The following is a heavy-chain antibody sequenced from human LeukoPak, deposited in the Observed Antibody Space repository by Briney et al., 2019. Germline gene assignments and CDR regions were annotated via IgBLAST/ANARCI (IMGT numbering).Heavy chain of an antibody. D-gene: IGHD2-15*01. CDR2: ISYDGSNK. V-gene: IGHV3-30*18. CDR3: AKDRRHCSGGSCYYQPYYFDY. CDR1: GFTFSSYG. Sequence: GGSLRLSCAASGFTFSSYGMHWVRQAPGKGLEWVAVISYDGSNKYYADSVKGRFTISRDNSKNTLYLQMNSLRAEDTAVYYCAKDRRHCSGGSCYYQPYYFDYWGQGTLVTVSS. J-gene: IGHJ4*02.